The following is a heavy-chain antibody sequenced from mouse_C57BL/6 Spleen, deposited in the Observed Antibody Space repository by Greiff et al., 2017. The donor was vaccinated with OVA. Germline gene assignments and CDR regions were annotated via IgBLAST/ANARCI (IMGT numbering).Heavy chain of an antibody. D-gene: IGHD3-2*02. J-gene: IGHJ2*01. Sequence: EVQRVESGGDLVKPGGSLKLSCAASGFTFSSYGMSWVRQTPDKRLEWVATISSGGSYTYYPDSVKGRFTISRDNAKNTLYLQMSSLKSEDTAMYYCARQLSPYFDYWGQGTTLTVSS. V-gene: IGHV5-6*01. CDR3: ARQLSPYFDY. CDR1: GFTFSSYG. CDR2: ISSGGSYT.